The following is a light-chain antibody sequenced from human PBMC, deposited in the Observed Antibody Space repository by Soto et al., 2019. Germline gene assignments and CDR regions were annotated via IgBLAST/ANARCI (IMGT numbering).Light chain of an antibody. CDR1: QSIANF. CDR3: QQYEDLPLT. Sequence: DVQMTQSPSSLSASVGDRVIITCKANQSIANFLNWFQHKPGEAPKLLISDASHLELGVPSRFSGSRSGTDFVLDISNLRSEDVATYFCQQYEDLPLTFGGGTKVDI. J-gene: IGKJ4*01. V-gene: IGKV1-33*01. CDR2: DAS.